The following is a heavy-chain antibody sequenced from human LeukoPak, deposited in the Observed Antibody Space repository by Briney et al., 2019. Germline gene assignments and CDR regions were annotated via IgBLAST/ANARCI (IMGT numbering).Heavy chain of an antibody. D-gene: IGHD2-15*01. Sequence: GGSLRLSCAASGFTFSSYWMHWVRQAPGKGLVWVSRINSDGSSTSYADSVKGRFTISRDNAKNSLYLQMNSLRAEDTAVYYCARGYCSGGNRARGYWGQGILVTVSS. CDR2: INSDGSST. J-gene: IGHJ4*02. CDR1: GFTFSSYW. V-gene: IGHV3-74*01. CDR3: ARGYCSGGNRARGY.